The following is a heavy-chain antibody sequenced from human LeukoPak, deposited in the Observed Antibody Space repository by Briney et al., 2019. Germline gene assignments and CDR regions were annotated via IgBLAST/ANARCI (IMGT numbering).Heavy chain of an antibody. Sequence: ETLSLTCTVSGGSISSSSYYWGWIRQPPGKGLEWVATIKQDGSEKYYVDSVKGRFSISRDNAKNSLYLQMNSLRAEDTGVYYCAAQLARGVDYWGQGTLVTVSS. J-gene: IGHJ4*02. CDR1: GGSISSSSYY. CDR2: IKQDGSEK. CDR3: AAQLARGVDY. D-gene: IGHD6-6*01. V-gene: IGHV3-7*01.